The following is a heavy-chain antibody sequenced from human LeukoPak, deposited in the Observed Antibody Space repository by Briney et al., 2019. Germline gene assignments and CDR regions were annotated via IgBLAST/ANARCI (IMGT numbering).Heavy chain of an antibody. J-gene: IGHJ5*02. CDR3: AGEGAVAGSNWFDP. CDR1: GFTFSSYA. Sequence: PGGSLRLSCAASGFTFSSYAMHWVRQAPGKGLEWVAVISYDGSNKYYADSVKGRFTISRDNSKNTLYLQMNSLRAEDTAVYYCAGEGAVAGSNWFDPWGQGTLVTVSS. V-gene: IGHV3-30*01. D-gene: IGHD6-19*01. CDR2: ISYDGSNK.